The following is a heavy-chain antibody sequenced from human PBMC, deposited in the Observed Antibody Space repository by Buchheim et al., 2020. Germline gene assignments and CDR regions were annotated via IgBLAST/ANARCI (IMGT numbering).Heavy chain of an antibody. Sequence: QVQLVQSGAEVKKPGASVKVSCKASGYTFTSYYMHWVRQAPGQGLEWMGIINPSGGSTSYAQKFQGRVTMTRDTPTSPVYMELSSLRSEDTAVYYCARDVGQQLGSGWWFDPWGQGTL. CDR2: INPSGGST. D-gene: IGHD6-13*01. V-gene: IGHV1-46*01. CDR1: GYTFTSYY. CDR3: ARDVGQQLGSGWWFDP. J-gene: IGHJ5*02.